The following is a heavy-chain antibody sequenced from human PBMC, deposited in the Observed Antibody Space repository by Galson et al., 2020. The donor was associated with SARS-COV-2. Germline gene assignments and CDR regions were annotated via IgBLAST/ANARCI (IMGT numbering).Heavy chain of an antibody. CDR2: ITWYSGRI. J-gene: IGHJ4*02. CDR3: AKDRVRLYSSGWNCLDY. D-gene: IGHD6-19*01. CDR1: GFTFDDYA. V-gene: IGHV3-9*01. Sequence: SLKISCAASGFTFDDYAMHWVRQAPGKGLEWVSGITWYSGRIGYADSVKGRFTIPRDNAKNSLYLQMNSLRAEDTALYYCAKDRVRLYSSGWNCLDYWGQGTLVTVSS.